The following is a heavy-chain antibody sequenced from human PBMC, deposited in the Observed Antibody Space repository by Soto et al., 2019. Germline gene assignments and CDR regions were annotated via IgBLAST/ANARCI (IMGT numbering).Heavy chain of an antibody. Sequence: QVQLQESGPGLVKPSQTLSLTCTVSGGSISSGDYYWSWIRQPPGKGLEWIGYIYYSGSTYYNPSLKGRVTISVDTSKNQFSLKLSSVTAADTAVYYCARDCISTSCSPYGLDVWGQGTTVTVSS. CDR3: ARDCISTSCSPYGLDV. J-gene: IGHJ6*02. D-gene: IGHD2-2*01. CDR1: GGSISSGDYY. CDR2: IYYSGST. V-gene: IGHV4-30-4*01.